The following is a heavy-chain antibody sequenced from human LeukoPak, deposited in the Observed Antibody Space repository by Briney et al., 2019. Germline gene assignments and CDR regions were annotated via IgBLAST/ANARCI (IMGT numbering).Heavy chain of an antibody. CDR1: GFTFSSYS. CDR3: AKEPAGPPVDV. D-gene: IGHD1-14*01. J-gene: IGHJ6*04. V-gene: IGHV3-21*01. Sequence: GGSLRLSCAASGFTFSSYSMNWVRQAPGKGLEWVSSISSSSSYIYYADSVKGRLTISRDNSKNTLYLQMNSLRAEDTAVYYCAKEPAGPPVDVWGKGTTGTVSP. CDR2: ISSSSSYI.